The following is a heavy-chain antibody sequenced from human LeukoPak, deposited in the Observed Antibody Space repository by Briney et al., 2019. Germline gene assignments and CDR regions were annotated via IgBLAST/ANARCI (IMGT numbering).Heavy chain of an antibody. D-gene: IGHD2-2*01. V-gene: IGHV4-38-2*01. CDR3: ASLSASFSLDY. Sequence: SETLSLTCAVSGYSISSGYYWGWIRQPPGKGLEWIGSIYRSGSTYYNPSLESRVTISVDTSKNQFSLKLSSVTAADTAVYYCASLSASFSLDYWGQGTLVTVSS. CDR1: GYSISSGYY. J-gene: IGHJ4*02. CDR2: IYRSGST.